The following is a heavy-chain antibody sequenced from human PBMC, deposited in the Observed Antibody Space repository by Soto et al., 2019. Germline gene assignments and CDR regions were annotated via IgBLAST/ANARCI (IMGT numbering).Heavy chain of an antibody. V-gene: IGHV4-31*01. CDR3: ARFQLYYGVDV. J-gene: IGHJ6*02. Sequence: QVQLQESGPGLVKPSQTLSLTCTVSGGSISSGGYHWTWIRQHPGKGLEWIGYIDYNGSTSYTTSLKSPVTTSIVTSKSQCARKLSAVNSADTAMYSCARFQLYYGVDVWGQGTTVTVSS. CDR1: GGSISSGGYH. CDR2: IDYNGST. D-gene: IGHD2-2*01.